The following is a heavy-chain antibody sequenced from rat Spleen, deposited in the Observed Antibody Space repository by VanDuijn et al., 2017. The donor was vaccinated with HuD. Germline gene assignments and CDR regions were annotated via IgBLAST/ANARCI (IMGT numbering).Heavy chain of an antibody. CDR1: GFIFSNYD. D-gene: IGHD1-11*01. Sequence: VQLVESGGDLVQPGRSLKLSCAASGFIFSNYDMAWVRQAPTKGLEWMGVIWGDGSTAYNSALKSRLSISRDNSKSQVFLKMSSLKTEDTATYYCARDGGRVRPYWGQGVMVTVSS. CDR2: IWGDGST. J-gene: IGHJ2*01. V-gene: IGHV2-32*01. CDR3: ARDGGRVRPY.